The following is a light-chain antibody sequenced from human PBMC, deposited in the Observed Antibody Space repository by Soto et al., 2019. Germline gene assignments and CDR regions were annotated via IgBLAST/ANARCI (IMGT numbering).Light chain of an antibody. CDR3: QQYDTPSSFV. V-gene: IGKV3-20*01. Sequence: EVLLTQSPETLSLSPGERATLSCRASQTVDNNYVAWYQQRVGQAPRLLIYAVYNRGPGIPDSFSGSRSGTDFTLTISRLEPEDFAVYYCQQYDTPSSFVFGPGTKVDVK. CDR2: AVY. CDR1: QTVDNNY. J-gene: IGKJ3*01.